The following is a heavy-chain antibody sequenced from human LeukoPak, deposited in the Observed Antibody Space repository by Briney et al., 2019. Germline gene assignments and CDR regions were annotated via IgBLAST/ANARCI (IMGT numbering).Heavy chain of an antibody. J-gene: IGHJ3*02. D-gene: IGHD3-10*01. Sequence: GRSLRLSCAASGFTFSSYGMHWVRQAPGKGLEWVAVIWYDGSNKYYADSVKGRFTVSRDNSKNTLDLQMSSLRAEGTAVYYCAREQYGSDDALDIWGQGTLVTVSS. CDR2: IWYDGSNK. V-gene: IGHV3-33*01. CDR3: AREQYGSDDALDI. CDR1: GFTFSSYG.